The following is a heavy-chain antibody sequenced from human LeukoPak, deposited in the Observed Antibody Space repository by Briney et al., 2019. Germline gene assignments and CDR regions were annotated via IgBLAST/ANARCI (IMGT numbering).Heavy chain of an antibody. CDR2: INSDGSST. Sequence: GGSLRLSCAASGFTFSSSWMHWVRQAPEKGLVWVSRINSDGSSTSYADSVKGRFTISRDNAKNTLFLQLNSLRAEDTAVYYCAKLEGIDSSGYYYNWGQGTLVTVSS. V-gene: IGHV3-74*01. CDR1: GFTFSSSW. J-gene: IGHJ4*02. D-gene: IGHD3-22*01. CDR3: AKLEGIDSSGYYYN.